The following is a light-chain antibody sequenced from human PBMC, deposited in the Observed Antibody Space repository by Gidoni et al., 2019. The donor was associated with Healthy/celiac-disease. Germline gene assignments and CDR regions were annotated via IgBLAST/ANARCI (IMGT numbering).Light chain of an antibody. CDR1: QSISSY. J-gene: IGKJ1*01. V-gene: IGKV1-39*01. CDR3: QQSYSTPWT. Sequence: DIQMTHSPSSLSASVGDRVTIPCRASQSISSYLNWYQQKPGKAPKLLIYAASSLQSGVPSRFSGSGSGTDFTLTISSLQPEDFATYYCQQSYSTPWTFGQRDQGGNQT. CDR2: AAS.